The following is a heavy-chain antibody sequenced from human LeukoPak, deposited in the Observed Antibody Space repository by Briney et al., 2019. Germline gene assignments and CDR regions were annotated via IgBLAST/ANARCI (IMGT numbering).Heavy chain of an antibody. J-gene: IGHJ5*02. Sequence: ASVKVSCKASGYTFTGYYMHWVRQAPGQGLEWMGWINPNSGGTNYAQKFQGWVTMTRDTSISTAYMELSRLRSDDTAVYYCARDPYFGVVQAGNWFDPWGQGTPVTVSS. CDR3: ARDPYFGVVQAGNWFDP. CDR1: GYTFTGYY. D-gene: IGHD3-3*01. V-gene: IGHV1-2*04. CDR2: INPNSGGT.